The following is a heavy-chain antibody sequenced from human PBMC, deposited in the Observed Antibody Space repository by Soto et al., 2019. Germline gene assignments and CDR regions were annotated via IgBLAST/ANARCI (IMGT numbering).Heavy chain of an antibody. Sequence: SETLSLICTVSGAFITTYYWSWIRQPPGEGLEWIGSISESGSTAYNPSLKSRVTISFDASKNQISLQVRSATAADAAVYYCARDLKEYCSDGKCNWFDPWGQGTLVTVSS. CDR1: GAFITTYY. CDR3: ARDLKEYCSDGKCNWFDP. J-gene: IGHJ5*02. V-gene: IGHV4-59*01. CDR2: ISESGST. D-gene: IGHD2-15*01.